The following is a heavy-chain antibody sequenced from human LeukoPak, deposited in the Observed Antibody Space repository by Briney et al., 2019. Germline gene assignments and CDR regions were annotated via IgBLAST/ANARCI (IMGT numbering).Heavy chain of an antibody. J-gene: IGHJ4*02. Sequence: GGSLRLSCAASGFTVSSNYMSWVRQAPGKGLERVSVIYSGGSTYYADSVKGRFTISRDNSKNTLYLQMNSLRAEDTAVYYCARERSGDGYNPYFDYWGQGTLVTVSS. D-gene: IGHD5-24*01. CDR1: GFTVSSNY. CDR3: ARERSGDGYNPYFDY. CDR2: IYSGGST. V-gene: IGHV3-53*01.